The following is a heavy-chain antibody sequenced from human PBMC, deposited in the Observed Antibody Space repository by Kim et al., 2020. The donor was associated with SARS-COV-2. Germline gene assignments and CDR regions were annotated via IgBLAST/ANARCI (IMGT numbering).Heavy chain of an antibody. CDR1: GGSISSGGYS. D-gene: IGHD6-25*01. J-gene: IGHJ4*03. CDR2: IYYSGST. V-gene: IGHV4-61*08. Sequence: SETLSLTCTVSGGSISSGGYSWSWIRQPPGKGLEWIGYIYYSGSTYYNPSLKSRATISVDTSKNQFSLKLSSVTAADTAVYYCARRALRGRLSYLDFWG. CDR3: ARRALRGRLSYLDF.